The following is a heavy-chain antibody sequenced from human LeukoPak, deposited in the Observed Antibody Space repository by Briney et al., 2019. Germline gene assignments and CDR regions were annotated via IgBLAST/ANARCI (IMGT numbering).Heavy chain of an antibody. CDR1: GYTFTSYG. V-gene: IGHV1-18*01. CDR3: ARDYDYVWGSYRYPIPDY. CDR2: ISAYNDNT. D-gene: IGHD3-16*02. J-gene: IGHJ4*02. Sequence: ASVKVSRKASGYTFTSYGINWVRQAPGQGLEWMGWISAYNDNTNSAQKFQGRVTMTTDTSTSTAYMELRSLRSDDTAVYYCARDYDYVWGSYRYPIPDYWGQGTLVTVSS.